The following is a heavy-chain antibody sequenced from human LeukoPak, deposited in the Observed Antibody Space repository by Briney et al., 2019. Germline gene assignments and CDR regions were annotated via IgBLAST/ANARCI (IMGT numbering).Heavy chain of an antibody. CDR2: IYHSGST. V-gene: IGHV4-38-2*02. J-gene: IGHJ5*02. CDR1: GGSISSYY. Sequence: SETLSLTCTVSGGSISSYYWSWIRQPPGKGLEWIGSIYHSGSTYYNPSLKSRVTISVDTSKNQFSLKLSSVTAADTAVYYCAREGTMTTVTNNWFDPWGQGTLVTVSS. D-gene: IGHD4-17*01. CDR3: AREGTMTTVTNNWFDP.